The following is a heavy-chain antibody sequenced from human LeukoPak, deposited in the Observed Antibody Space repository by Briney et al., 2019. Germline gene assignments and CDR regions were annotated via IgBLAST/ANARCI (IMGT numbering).Heavy chain of an antibody. J-gene: IGHJ3*02. Sequence: SETLSLTCTVSGGSISSHFWTWIRQPPGKGLEWIGYIHYSGSTNYNPSLKSRVSISVDTSKNEFSLKLSSVTAADTAVYYCARVGIVDAFDIWGQGTMVTVSS. CDR1: GGSISSHF. V-gene: IGHV4-59*11. CDR3: ARVGIVDAFDI. CDR2: IHYSGST. D-gene: IGHD1-26*01.